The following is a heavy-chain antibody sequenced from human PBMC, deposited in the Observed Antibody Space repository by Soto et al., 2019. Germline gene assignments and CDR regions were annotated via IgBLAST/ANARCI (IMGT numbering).Heavy chain of an antibody. CDR3: ARGVVGASYYYYYGMDV. J-gene: IGHJ6*01. CDR2: ISYDGSNK. Sequence: WVRQAPGKGLEWVAVISYDGSNKYYADSVKGRFTISRDNSKNMLYLQMKSLRAEDTAVYYCARGVVGASYYYYYGMDVWGQGTTVTGSS. V-gene: IGHV3-30-3*01. D-gene: IGHD1-26*01.